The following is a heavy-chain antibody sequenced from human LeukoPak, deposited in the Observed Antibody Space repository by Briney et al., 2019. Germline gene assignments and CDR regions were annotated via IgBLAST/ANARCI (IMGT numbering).Heavy chain of an antibody. D-gene: IGHD6-13*01. CDR3: ARVLTAPGGF. V-gene: IGHV1-2*02. Sequence: ASVKVSCKASGYTFTGYYMHWVRQAPGQGLEWMGWINPNSGGTNYAQKFQGRVTMTRDTSISTAYMELTRLRSDDTALYFCARVLTAPGGFWGQGTLVTVSS. CDR1: GYTFTGYY. J-gene: IGHJ4*02. CDR2: INPNSGGT.